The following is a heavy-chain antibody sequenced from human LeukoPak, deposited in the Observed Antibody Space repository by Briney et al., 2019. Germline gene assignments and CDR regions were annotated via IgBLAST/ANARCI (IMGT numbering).Heavy chain of an antibody. Sequence: GGSLRLSCAASGFTFSSYAMSWVRQAPGKGLEWVSAISGSGGSTYYADSVKGRFTISRDNSKNTLYLQMNSLRAEDTAVYYCARPSTSGIAAAGLKYWGQGTLVTVSS. V-gene: IGHV3-23*01. J-gene: IGHJ4*02. CDR2: ISGSGGST. CDR3: ARPSTSGIAAAGLKY. D-gene: IGHD6-13*01. CDR1: GFTFSSYA.